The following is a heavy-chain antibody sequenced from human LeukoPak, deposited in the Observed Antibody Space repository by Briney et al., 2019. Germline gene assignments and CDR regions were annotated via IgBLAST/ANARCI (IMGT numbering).Heavy chain of an antibody. D-gene: IGHD5-12*01. J-gene: IGHJ4*02. V-gene: IGHV6-1*01. CDR1: GDSVSSNSAA. Sequence: SQTLSLTCAISGDSVSSNSAAWNWLRQSPSRGIEWLGSTYYRSKWYNDDAVCEKSRITINPDTSKNQFSLQLNSVTPEDTAVYYCARGSGYGHVDYWGQGTLVTVSS. CDR2: TYYRSKWYN. CDR3: ARGSGYGHVDY.